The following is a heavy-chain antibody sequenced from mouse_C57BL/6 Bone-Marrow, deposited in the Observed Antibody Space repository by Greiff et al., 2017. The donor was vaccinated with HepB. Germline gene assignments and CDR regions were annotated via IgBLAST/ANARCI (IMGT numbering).Heavy chain of an antibody. J-gene: IGHJ2*01. CDR3: ARTGTPYYFDY. D-gene: IGHD4-1*01. CDR2: IDPSDSYT. V-gene: IGHV1-50*01. Sequence: QQSGQGLEWIGEIDPSDSYTNYNQKFKGKATLTVDTSSSTAYMQLSSLTSEDSAVYYCARTGTPYYFDYWGQGTTLTVSS.